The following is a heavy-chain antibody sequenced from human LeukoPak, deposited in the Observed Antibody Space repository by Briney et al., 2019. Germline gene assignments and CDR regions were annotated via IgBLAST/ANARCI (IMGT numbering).Heavy chain of an antibody. CDR2: IYTSGST. J-gene: IGHJ4*02. V-gene: IGHV4-61*02. CDR3: ARGSSGYYSDY. D-gene: IGHD3-22*01. Sequence: SQTLSLTCTVSGGSISSGSYYWSWIRQPAGKGLEWIGRIYTSGSTNYNPSLKSRVTISVDTSKNQFSLKLSPVTAADTAVYYCARGSSGYYSDYWGQGTLVTVSS. CDR1: GGSISSGSYY.